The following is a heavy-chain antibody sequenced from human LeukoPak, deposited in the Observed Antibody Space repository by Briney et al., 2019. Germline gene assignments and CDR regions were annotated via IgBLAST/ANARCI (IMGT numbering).Heavy chain of an antibody. D-gene: IGHD3-22*01. CDR1: GYTFTSYG. J-gene: IGHJ3*02. V-gene: IGHV1-18*01. CDR3: AREDSSGYDAFDI. Sequence: ASVKVSCTASGYTFTSYGISWVRQAPGQGLEWMGWISAYNGNTNYAQKLQGRVTMTTDTSTSTAYMQLRSLRSDDTAVYYCAREDSSGYDAFDIWGQGTMVTVSS. CDR2: ISAYNGNT.